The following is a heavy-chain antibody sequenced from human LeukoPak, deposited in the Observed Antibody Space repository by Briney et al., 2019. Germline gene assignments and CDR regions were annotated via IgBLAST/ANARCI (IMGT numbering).Heavy chain of an antibody. CDR3: ARVSETDAFDI. J-gene: IGHJ3*02. Sequence: SETLSLTCGVFGASISSSNWWSWVRQPPEKGLEWIGEIYPSGSTNYNPSLKSRVTISVDTSKNQFSLKLSSVTAADTAVYYCARVSETDAFDIWGQGTMVTVSS. CDR1: GASISSSNW. V-gene: IGHV4-4*02. CDR2: IYPSGST.